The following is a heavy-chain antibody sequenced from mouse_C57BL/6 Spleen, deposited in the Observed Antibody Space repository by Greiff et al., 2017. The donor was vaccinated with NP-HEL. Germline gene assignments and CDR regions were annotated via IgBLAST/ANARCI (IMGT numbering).Heavy chain of an antibody. V-gene: IGHV1-55*01. CDR2: IYPGSGST. CDR1: GYTFTSYW. D-gene: IGHD2-5*01. Sequence: VQLQQPGAELVKPGASVKMSCKASGYTFTSYWITWVKQRPGQGLEWIGDIYPGSGSTNYNEKFKSKATLTVDTSSSTAYMQLSSLTSEDSAVYYCAMAYYSNYVKWFAYWGQGTLVTVSA. CDR3: AMAYYSNYVKWFAY. J-gene: IGHJ3*01.